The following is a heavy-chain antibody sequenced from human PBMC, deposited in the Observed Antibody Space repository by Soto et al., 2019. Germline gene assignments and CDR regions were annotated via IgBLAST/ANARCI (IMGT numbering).Heavy chain of an antibody. Sequence: QVQLQESGPGLMKPSGTLSLTCAVSGDSISSSCWWSWVRQPPGKGLEWIGEIYHSGSTNYNPSLKSRVTISVDKSKNQFSLKLNSVTAADTAVYYCARVGYCSGGNCNSGFDYWGQGTLVTVSS. CDR3: ARVGYCSGGNCNSGFDY. D-gene: IGHD2-15*01. J-gene: IGHJ4*02. CDR2: IYHSGST. V-gene: IGHV4-4*02. CDR1: GDSISSSCW.